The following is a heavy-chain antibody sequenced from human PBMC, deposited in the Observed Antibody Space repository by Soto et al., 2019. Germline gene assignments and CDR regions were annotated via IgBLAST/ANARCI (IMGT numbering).Heavy chain of an antibody. CDR2: IHPDGGHT. CDR1: GYTFTNYY. V-gene: IGHV1-46*01. J-gene: IGHJ4*02. CDR3: ARGDNDY. Sequence: GASVKVSCKASGYTFTNYYVQWVRQAPGQGLEWLGVIHPDGGHTTYSQKFQDRVTMTRDTFTSTVYMELSSLRSEDTAVYYCARGDNDYWGQGTLVTVSS.